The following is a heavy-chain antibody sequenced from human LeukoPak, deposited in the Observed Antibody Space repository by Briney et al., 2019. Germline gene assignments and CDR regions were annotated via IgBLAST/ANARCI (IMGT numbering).Heavy chain of an antibody. CDR2: ISAYNGNT. CDR3: ARGWFGESFDY. CDR1: GYTFTSYG. Sequence: ASVRVFCKASGYTFTSYGISWVRQAPGQGLEGRGCISAYNGNTNYAQKLQGRVTMTTDTSTSTAYMELRSLRSDDTAVYYCARGWFGESFDYWGQGTLVTVSS. D-gene: IGHD3-10*01. V-gene: IGHV1-18*04. J-gene: IGHJ4*02.